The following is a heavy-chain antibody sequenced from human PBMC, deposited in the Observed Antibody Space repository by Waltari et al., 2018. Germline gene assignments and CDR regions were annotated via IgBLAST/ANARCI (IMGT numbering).Heavy chain of an antibody. CDR3: ARVDYGDYGRFDY. Sequence: EVQLVESGGGLVQPGGSLRLSCAASGFTFSSSCMSWVRQAPGKGLEWVANIKQDGSEKYYVDSVKGRFTISRDNAKNSLYLQMNSLRAEDTAVYYCARVDYGDYGRFDYWGQGTLVTVSS. D-gene: IGHD4-17*01. CDR1: GFTFSSSC. J-gene: IGHJ4*02. V-gene: IGHV3-7*01. CDR2: IKQDGSEK.